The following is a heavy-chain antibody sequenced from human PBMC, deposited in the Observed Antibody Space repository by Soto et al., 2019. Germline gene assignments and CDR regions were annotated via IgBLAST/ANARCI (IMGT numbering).Heavy chain of an antibody. V-gene: IGHV3-7*01. J-gene: IGHJ5*02. D-gene: IGHD3-10*01. Sequence: EVQLVESGGGLAQPGGSLRLSCAASGLTFSSYWMTWVRQAPGKGLEWVANIKQDGSEKYYVDSVKGRFTISRDNAKNSRVHQMNKLGVADTAVYYCARGEGIGDAPWGHGTLVTVSS. CDR3: ARGEGIGDAP. CDR1: GLTFSSYW. CDR2: IKQDGSEK.